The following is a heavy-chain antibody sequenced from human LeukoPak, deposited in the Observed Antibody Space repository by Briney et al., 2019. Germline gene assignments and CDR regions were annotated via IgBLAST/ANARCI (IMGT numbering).Heavy chain of an antibody. CDR3: ARKSDYLRVRAFDI. CDR2: IYYTGST. J-gene: IGHJ3*02. V-gene: IGHV4-59*12. Sequence: SETLSLTCTVSGGSISSYYWSWIRQPPGKGLEWIGYIYYTGSTNYNPSLKSRVTISIDTSKNQFSLKLSSVTAADTAVYYCARKSDYLRVRAFDIWGQGTMVTVSS. CDR1: GGSISSYY. D-gene: IGHD3-10*02.